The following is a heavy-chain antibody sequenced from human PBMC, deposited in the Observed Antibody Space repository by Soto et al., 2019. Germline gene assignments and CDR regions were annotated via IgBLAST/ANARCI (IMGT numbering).Heavy chain of an antibody. CDR2: ISRISGSST. D-gene: IGHD6-19*01. Sequence: PGGSLRLSCAASGFTFTNYAMSWVRQAPGKGLEWVSLISRISGSSTHYADSVKGRFTISRDNSKNTLYLQMNSLRAEDTAVYYCAKDLGPVAGTGEGFEYWGQGPLATASS. J-gene: IGHJ4*02. V-gene: IGHV3-23*01. CDR3: AKDLGPVAGTGEGFEY. CDR1: GFTFTNYA.